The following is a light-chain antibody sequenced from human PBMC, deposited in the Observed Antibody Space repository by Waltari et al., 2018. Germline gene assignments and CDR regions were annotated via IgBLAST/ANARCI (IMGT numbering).Light chain of an antibody. V-gene: IGLV2-23*01. CDR2: EGS. Sequence: QSALTQPASVSGSPGQSITISCTGTSSDVGSYNFVSWYQQHPGKAPKLMIYEGSKRPSGISNRFSGSKSGNTASLTISGLQAEDEADYYCYSYAGGNAYVFGTGTKVTVL. CDR3: YSYAGGNAYV. CDR1: SSDVGSYNF. J-gene: IGLJ1*01.